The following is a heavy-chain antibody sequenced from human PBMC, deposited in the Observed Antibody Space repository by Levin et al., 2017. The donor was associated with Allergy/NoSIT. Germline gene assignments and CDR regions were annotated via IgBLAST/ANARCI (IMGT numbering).Heavy chain of an antibody. D-gene: IGHD6-19*01. CDR3: AALAVAGKTYWYFDL. CDR1: GFTFDDYA. CDR2: ISWNSGSI. Sequence: GGSLRLSCAASGFTFDDYAMHWVRQAPGKGLEWVSGISWNSGSIGYADSVKGRFTISRDNAKNSLYLQMNSLRAEDTALYYCAALAVAGKTYWYFDLWGRGTLVTVSS. J-gene: IGHJ2*01. V-gene: IGHV3-9*01.